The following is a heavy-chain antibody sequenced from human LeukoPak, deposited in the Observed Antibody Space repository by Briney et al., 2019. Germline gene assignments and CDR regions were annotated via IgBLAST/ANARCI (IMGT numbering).Heavy chain of an antibody. CDR1: GGSISSGGYY. CDR2: IYYSGST. CDR3: ARGGAVAGLDY. J-gene: IGHJ4*02. Sequence: PSETLPLTCTVSGGSISSGGYYWSWIRQHPGKGLEWIGYIYYSGSTYYNPSLKSRVTISVDTSKNQFSLKLSSVTAADTAVYYCARGGAVAGLDYWGQGTLVTVSS. D-gene: IGHD6-19*01. V-gene: IGHV4-31*03.